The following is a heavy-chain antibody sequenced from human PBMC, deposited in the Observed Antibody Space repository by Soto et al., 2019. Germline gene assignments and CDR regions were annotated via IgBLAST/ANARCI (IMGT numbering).Heavy chain of an antibody. V-gene: IGHV3-23*01. J-gene: IGHJ3*02. D-gene: IGHD3-16*02. Sequence: EVQLLESGGGLVQPGGSLRLSCAASGFTFSSYAMSWVRQAPGKGLEWVSAISGSGGSTYYADSVKGRFTISRDNSKNTLYLQMNSLRAEDTAVYYCAKGIAMITFGGFIVDGDAFDIWGQGTMVTVSS. CDR2: ISGSGGST. CDR1: GFTFSSYA. CDR3: AKGIAMITFGGFIVDGDAFDI.